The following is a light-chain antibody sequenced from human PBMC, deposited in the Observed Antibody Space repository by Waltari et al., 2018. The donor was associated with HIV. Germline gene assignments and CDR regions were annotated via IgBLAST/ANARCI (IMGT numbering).Light chain of an antibody. V-gene: IGLV3-1*01. CDR1: KLGDKY. Sequence: SYELTKPPSVSVSPGQTASITCSGDKLGDKYACWYQQKPGQSPVVVIYQDSKRPSGIPERFSGSNSGNTATLTISGTQAMDEADYYCQAWDSSTGVFGTGTKVTV. CDR3: QAWDSSTGV. J-gene: IGLJ1*01. CDR2: QDS.